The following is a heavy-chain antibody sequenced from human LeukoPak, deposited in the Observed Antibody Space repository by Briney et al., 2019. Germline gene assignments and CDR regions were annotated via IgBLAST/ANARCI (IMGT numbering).Heavy chain of an antibody. J-gene: IGHJ4*02. CDR1: GFTFSSYW. V-gene: IGHV3-7*01. CDR3: ARDPEGPTTPEN. D-gene: IGHD1-14*01. CDR2: RKQDGTAQ. Sequence: GGTLRLSCAASGFTFSSYWMSWVRQAPGQRLEWVATRKQDGTAQYYVDSVKGRFTLSRDNARNSLYLQMNSLRAEDTAVYYCARDPEGPTTPENWGQGTLVTVSS.